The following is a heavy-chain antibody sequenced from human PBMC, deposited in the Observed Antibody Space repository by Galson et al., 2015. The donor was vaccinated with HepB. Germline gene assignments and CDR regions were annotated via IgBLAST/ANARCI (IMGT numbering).Heavy chain of an antibody. D-gene: IGHD1-26*01. CDR3: ARDPTSGSYLPPYYYYYGMDV. CDR2: ISAYNGNT. CDR1: GYTFTSYG. Sequence: SVKVSCKASGYTFTSYGISWVRQAPGQGLEWMGWISAYNGNTNYAQKLQGRVTMTTDTSTSTAYMELRSLRSDDTAVYYCARDPTSGSYLPPYYYYYGMDVWGQGTTVTVSS. J-gene: IGHJ6*02. V-gene: IGHV1-18*01.